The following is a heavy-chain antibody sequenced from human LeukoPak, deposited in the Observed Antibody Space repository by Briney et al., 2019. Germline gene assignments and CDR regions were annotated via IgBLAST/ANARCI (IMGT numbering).Heavy chain of an antibody. D-gene: IGHD5-12*01. CDR1: GFTFSSYS. CDR2: ISASSSTI. V-gene: IGHV3-48*01. J-gene: IGHJ4*02. Sequence: GGSLRLSCAASGFTFSSYSMNWVGQAPPKGLEWISYISASSSTIYYADSVKGRFTISRDNAKNSLYLHMNSLRAEDTAVYYCTRAVTSSGYGPDYWGQGTLVTVSS. CDR3: TRAVTSSGYGPDY.